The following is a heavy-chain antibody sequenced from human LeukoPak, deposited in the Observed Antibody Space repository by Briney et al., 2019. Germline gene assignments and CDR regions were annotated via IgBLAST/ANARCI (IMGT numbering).Heavy chain of an antibody. Sequence: PGGSLRLSCAASGFTFSSYAMSRVRQAPGKGLEWVSAISGSGGSTYYAVSVKGRFTISRDNSKNTLYLQMNSLRAEDTAVYYCAKGPTVVTSLGYWGQGTLVTVSS. CDR3: AKGPTVVTSLGY. J-gene: IGHJ4*02. V-gene: IGHV3-23*01. CDR2: ISGSGGST. CDR1: GFTFSSYA. D-gene: IGHD4-23*01.